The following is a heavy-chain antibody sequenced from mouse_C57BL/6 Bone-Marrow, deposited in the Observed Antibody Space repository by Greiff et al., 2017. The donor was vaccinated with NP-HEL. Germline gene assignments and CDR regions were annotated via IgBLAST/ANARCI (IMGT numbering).Heavy chain of an antibody. CDR2: ISDGGSYT. J-gene: IGHJ1*03. D-gene: IGHD4-1*01. CDR1: GFTFSSYA. V-gene: IGHV5-4*01. CDR3: ARETSWDGWYFDV. Sequence: EVMLVESGGGLVKPGGSLKLSCAASGFTFSSYAMSWVRQTPEKRLEWVATISDGGSYTYYPDNVKGRFTISRDNAKNNLYLQMSHLKSEDTAMYYCARETSWDGWYFDVWGTGTTVTVSS.